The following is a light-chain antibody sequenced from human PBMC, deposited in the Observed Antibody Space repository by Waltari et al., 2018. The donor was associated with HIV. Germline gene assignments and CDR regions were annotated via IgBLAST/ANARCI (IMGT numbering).Light chain of an antibody. J-gene: IGKJ1*01. CDR3: MQSLQTPA. CDR1: QSLLKTNGYYY. V-gene: IGKV2-28*01. Sequence: DIALVQAPVSLSVSPGKSAYISCRSSQSLLKTNGYYYLDWYLQKPGQSPQLLIYLASTRAPGVPDRFNGRGSGTDFTLTISRVQPEDVGVFYCMQSLQTPAFGQGTRMEI. CDR2: LAS.